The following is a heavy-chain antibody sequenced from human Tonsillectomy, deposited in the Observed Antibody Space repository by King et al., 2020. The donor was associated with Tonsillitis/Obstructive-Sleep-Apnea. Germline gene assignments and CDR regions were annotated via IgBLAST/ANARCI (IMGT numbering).Heavy chain of an antibody. V-gene: IGHV4-59*01. CDR3: ARGGASSTTVTNY. D-gene: IGHD4-17*01. CDR1: GGSISSYY. Sequence: QLQESGPGLVKPSETLSLTCTVSGGSISSYYWSWIRQPPGKGLEWIGYTYYSGSTNYNPSLESRVTISVDTSKNQFSLKLSSVTAADTAVYYCARGGASSTTVTNYWGQGTLVTVSS. J-gene: IGHJ4*02. CDR2: TYYSGST.